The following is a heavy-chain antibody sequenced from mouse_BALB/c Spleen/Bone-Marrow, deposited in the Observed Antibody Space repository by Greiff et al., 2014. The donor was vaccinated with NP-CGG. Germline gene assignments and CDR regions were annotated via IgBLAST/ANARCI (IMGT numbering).Heavy chain of an antibody. Sequence: EVQLVESGGGLVKPGGSLKVSCAASGFTFSDFYMFWFRQTPEKRLEWVGTICNGGSYTYYPDNVKGRFTISRDNAKNNLYLQMRRRKSEAEAMSYCARAGEGYGPMAYWGQGTSVTVTS. J-gene: IGHJ4*01. CDR1: GFTFSDFY. D-gene: IGHD2-10*02. V-gene: IGHV5-4*02. CDR3: ARAGEGYGPMAY. CDR2: ICNGGSYT.